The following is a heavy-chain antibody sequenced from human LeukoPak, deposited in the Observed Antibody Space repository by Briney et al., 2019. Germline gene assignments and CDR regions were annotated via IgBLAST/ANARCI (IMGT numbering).Heavy chain of an antibody. Sequence: PGGSLRLSCAASGFTFSNYWMHWDRQTPGKGLVWVSRIISDGSSTSYADSVKDRFTISRDNAKNTLYLHMSSLRAEDTAVYYCARDGSLPDYWGQGTLVTVSS. CDR3: ARDGSLPDY. CDR2: IISDGSST. V-gene: IGHV3-74*01. J-gene: IGHJ4*02. CDR1: GFTFSNYW.